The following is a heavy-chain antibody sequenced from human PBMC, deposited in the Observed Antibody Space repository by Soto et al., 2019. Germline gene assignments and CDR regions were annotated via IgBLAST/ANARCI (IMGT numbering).Heavy chain of an antibody. J-gene: IGHJ6*02. Sequence: VSCTASGYPFPSSGITWVRQAPGQGLEAMGWISAYNGNTNYAQKLQGRVTMTTDTSTRTAYMELRSLRSDDTAVYYCARDGNYDFWSGYYSIRSDSYGMDVWGQGTTVTVSS. CDR3: ARDGNYDFWSGYYSIRSDSYGMDV. CDR1: GYPFPSSG. V-gene: IGHV1-18*01. CDR2: ISAYNGNT. D-gene: IGHD3-3*01.